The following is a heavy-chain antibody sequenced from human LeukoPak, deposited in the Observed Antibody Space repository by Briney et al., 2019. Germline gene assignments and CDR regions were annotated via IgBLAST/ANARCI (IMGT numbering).Heavy chain of an antibody. CDR3: AREVTIFGVVIIDY. J-gene: IGHJ4*02. V-gene: IGHV1-69*13. CDR1: GGTFSSYA. CDR2: IIPIFDTA. D-gene: IGHD3-3*01. Sequence: GASVKVSCKASGGTFSSYAISWVRQAPGQGLEWMGGIIPIFDTANYAQKFQGRVTITADESTSTAYMELSSLRSEDTAVYYCAREVTIFGVVIIDYWGQGTLVTVSS.